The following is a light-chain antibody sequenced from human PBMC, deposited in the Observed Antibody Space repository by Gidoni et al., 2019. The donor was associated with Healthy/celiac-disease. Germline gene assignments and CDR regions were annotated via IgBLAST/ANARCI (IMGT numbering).Light chain of an antibody. Sequence: SYELTQQPSVSVSPGQTASITCSGDELGDKYACWYQQKPGQSPVLVIYQDNKRPSGIPERFSGSNSGSTATLTISGTQAMDEADYYCQAWDSSTKGVFGGGTKLTVL. V-gene: IGLV3-1*01. J-gene: IGLJ2*01. CDR2: QDN. CDR3: QAWDSSTKGV. CDR1: ELGDKY.